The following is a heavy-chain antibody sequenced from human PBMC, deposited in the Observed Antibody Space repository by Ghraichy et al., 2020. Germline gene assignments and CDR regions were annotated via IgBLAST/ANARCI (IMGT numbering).Heavy chain of an antibody. D-gene: IGHD1-26*01. CDR2: INHSGST. CDR3: ARARYSGSYYLLDY. V-gene: IGHV4-34*01. CDR1: GGSFSGYY. Sequence: LETLSLTCAVYGGSFSGYYWSWIRQPPGKGLEWIGEINHSGSTNYNPSLKSRVTISVDTSKNQFSLKLSSVTAADTAVYYCARARYSGSYYLLDYWGQGTLVTVSS. J-gene: IGHJ4*02.